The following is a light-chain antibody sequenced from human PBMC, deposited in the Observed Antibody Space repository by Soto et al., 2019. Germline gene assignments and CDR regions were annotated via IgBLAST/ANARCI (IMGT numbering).Light chain of an antibody. CDR3: QQSYKLPS. CDR1: RNVRIY. V-gene: IGKV1-39*01. CDR2: ATS. Sequence: EIPLTQSPSSLAASVGDIVTLTCRASRNVRIYLNWYQHKPGKGPTLLIHATSNLQIGVPSRFSGSGSGTEFTLTISSLAPEDFGTYYCQQSYKLPSFGQGTRLEIK. J-gene: IGKJ5*01.